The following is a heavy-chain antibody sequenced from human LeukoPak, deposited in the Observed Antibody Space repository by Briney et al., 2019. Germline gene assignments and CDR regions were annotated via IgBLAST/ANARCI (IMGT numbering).Heavy chain of an antibody. V-gene: IGHV1-18*01. CDR3: ARVVGSSSWYPYYYYYMDV. CDR2: ISAYNGNT. D-gene: IGHD6-13*01. J-gene: IGHJ6*03. CDR1: GYTFTSYG. Sequence: ASVKVSFKASGYTFTSYGISWVRQAPGQGLEWMGWISAYNGNTNYAQKLQGRVTMTTDTSTSTAYMELRSLRSDDTAVYYCARVVGSSSWYPYYYYYMDVWGKGTTVTVSS.